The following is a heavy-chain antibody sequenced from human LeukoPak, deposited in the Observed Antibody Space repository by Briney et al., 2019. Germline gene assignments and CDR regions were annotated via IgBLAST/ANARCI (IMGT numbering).Heavy chain of an antibody. CDR2: IRGSGGST. CDR3: AKRRGYYYYGMDV. J-gene: IGHJ6*02. Sequence: GGSLRLSCAPSGFTFSSYAMSWVRQAPGKGLEWVSAIRGSGGSTYYADSVKGRFTISRDNSKNTLYLQMNSRRAEDTAVYYCAKRRGYYYYGMDVWGQGTTVTVSS. CDR1: GFTFSSYA. V-gene: IGHV3-23*01.